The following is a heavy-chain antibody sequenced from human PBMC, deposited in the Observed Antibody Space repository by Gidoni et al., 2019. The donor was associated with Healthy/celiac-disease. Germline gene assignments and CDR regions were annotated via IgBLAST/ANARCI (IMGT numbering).Heavy chain of an antibody. V-gene: IGHV3-33*01. CDR3: ARMYYYDSSGYPYYYGMDV. Sequence: QVQLVESGGGVVQPGRSLRLSCAASGFTFSSYGMHWVRQAPGKGLEWVAVIWYDGSNKYYADSVKGRFTISRDNSKNTLYLQMNSLRAEDTAVYYCARMYYYDSSGYPYYYGMDVWGQGTTVTVSS. J-gene: IGHJ6*02. CDR2: IWYDGSNK. D-gene: IGHD3-22*01. CDR1: GFTFSSYG.